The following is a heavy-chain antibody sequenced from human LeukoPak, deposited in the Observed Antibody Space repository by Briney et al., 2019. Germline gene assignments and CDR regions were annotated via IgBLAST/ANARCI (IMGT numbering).Heavy chain of an antibody. CDR2: IYYSGST. Sequence: SETLSLTCTVSGGSISSYYWSWIRQPPGKGLEWIGYIYYSGSTNYNPSLKSRVTISVDTSKNQFSLKLSSVTAADTAVYYCARSSSGGPQTMVRGVLSAFDIWGQGTMVTVSS. CDR1: GGSISSYY. J-gene: IGHJ3*02. V-gene: IGHV4-59*08. D-gene: IGHD3-10*01. CDR3: ARSSSGGPQTMVRGVLSAFDI.